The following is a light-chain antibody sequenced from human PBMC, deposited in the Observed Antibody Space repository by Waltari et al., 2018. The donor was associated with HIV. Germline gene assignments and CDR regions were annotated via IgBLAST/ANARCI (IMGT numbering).Light chain of an antibody. V-gene: IGLV2-14*01. CDR1: SSDVGGSSY. Sequence: SALTHPASVSGSPGQSLTISCTGTSSDVGGSSYVPWYQQHPGKAPKLMIYEVSTRPPGVANRFSGSKSGNTASLTISGLQAEDEADYYCSSYTTSSSLLFGGGTKLTVL. J-gene: IGLJ2*01. CDR3: SSYTTSSSLL. CDR2: EVS.